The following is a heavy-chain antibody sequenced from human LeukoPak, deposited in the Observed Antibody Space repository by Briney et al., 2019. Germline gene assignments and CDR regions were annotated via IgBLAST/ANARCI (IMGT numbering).Heavy chain of an antibody. CDR2: IYPGDSDT. CDR1: GYSFTSYW. CDR3: ARGRRYCSSTSCYSGAFDI. J-gene: IGHJ3*02. V-gene: IGHV5-51*01. D-gene: IGHD2-2*01. Sequence: GESLKISCKGSGYSFTSYWIGWVRQMPGKGLEWMGIIYPGDSDTRYSPSFQGQVTISADKSISTAYLQWSSLKASDTAMYYCARGRRYCSSTSCYSGAFDIWGQGTMVTVSS.